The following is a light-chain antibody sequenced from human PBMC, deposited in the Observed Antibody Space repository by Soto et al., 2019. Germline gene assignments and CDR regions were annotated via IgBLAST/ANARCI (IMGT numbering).Light chain of an antibody. CDR2: KAS. V-gene: IGKV1-5*03. J-gene: IGKJ1*01. Sequence: DIQMTQSPSTLSGSVGDRVTITCLARQTISSWLAWYQQKPGKAPKLLIYKASTLKSGVPSRFSGSGSVTEFTLTISSLQPDDFATYYCQHYSSYSEAFGQGTKVELK. CDR3: QHYSSYSEA. CDR1: QTISSW.